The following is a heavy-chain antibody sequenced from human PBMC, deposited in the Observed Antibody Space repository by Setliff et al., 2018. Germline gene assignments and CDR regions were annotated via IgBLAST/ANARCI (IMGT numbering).Heavy chain of an antibody. D-gene: IGHD1-1*01. CDR1: GGSINSSTYNSRSYY. J-gene: IGHJ4*02. V-gene: IGHV4-39*01. CDR3: ARTGTYRYFDY. Sequence: PSETLSLTCTVSGGSINSSTYNSRSYYWGWIRQPPGKGLEWIGRIYYSGNNYYNASLKSRLTISVDTSKNQLSLKLRSVTAADTAVYYCARTGTYRYFDYWGQGILVTVSS. CDR2: IYYSGNN.